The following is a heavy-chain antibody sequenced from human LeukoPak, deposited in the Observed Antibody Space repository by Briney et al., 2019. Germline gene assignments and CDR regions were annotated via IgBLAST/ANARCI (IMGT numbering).Heavy chain of an antibody. V-gene: IGHV3-30*02. J-gene: IGHJ4*02. D-gene: IGHD6-19*01. Sequence: PGGSLRLSCAASGFTFSSCGMHWVRQAPGKGLEWVAFIRYHGSDKYYADSVKGRFTISRDNSKNTLYLQMNSLRAEDTAVYYCAKEDSSGWSKVLFDYWGQGTLVTVSS. CDR1: GFTFSSCG. CDR2: IRYHGSDK. CDR3: AKEDSSGWSKVLFDY.